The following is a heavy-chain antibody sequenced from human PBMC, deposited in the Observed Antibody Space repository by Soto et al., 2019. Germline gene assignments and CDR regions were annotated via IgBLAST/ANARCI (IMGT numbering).Heavy chain of an antibody. J-gene: IGHJ6*02. V-gene: IGHV3-30-3*01. CDR2: ISYDGSNK. D-gene: IGHD4-17*01. Sequence: QVQLVESGGGVVQPGRSLRLSCAASGFTFSSYSMHWVRQAPGKGLEWVAVISYDGSNKYYADSVKGRFTISRDNSKNTLYLQMNSLIAEDTAVYYCATKGVGPAVTTYYYHYGMDVWGQGPTVTVSS. CDR1: GFTFSSYS. CDR3: ATKGVGPAVTTYYYHYGMDV.